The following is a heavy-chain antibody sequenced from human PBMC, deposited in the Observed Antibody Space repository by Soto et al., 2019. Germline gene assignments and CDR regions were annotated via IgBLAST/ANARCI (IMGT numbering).Heavy chain of an antibody. CDR2: IYHSGST. D-gene: IGHD5-18*01. CDR1: GGSISSGGYS. V-gene: IGHV4-30-2*01. CDR3: ARVKGQERGYSYGSGVWFDP. Sequence: SETLSLTCAVSGGSISSGGYSWSWIRQPPGKGLEWIGYIYHSGSTYYNPSLKSRVTISVDRSKNQFSLKLSSVTAAETAVYYCARVKGQERGYSYGSGVWFDPWGQGTLVTVSS. J-gene: IGHJ5*02.